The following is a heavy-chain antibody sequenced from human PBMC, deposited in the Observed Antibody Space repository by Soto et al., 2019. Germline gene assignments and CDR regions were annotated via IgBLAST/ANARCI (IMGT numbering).Heavy chain of an antibody. V-gene: IGHV3-48*03. J-gene: IGHJ3*02. CDR1: GFTFSSYE. Sequence: GGSLRLSCAASGFTFSSYEMNWVRQAPGKGLEWVSYISSSGSTIYYADSVKGRFTISRDNAKNSLYLQMNSLRAEDTAVYYCARDPRIDCTNGVCYGFDIWGQGTMVTVSS. D-gene: IGHD2-8*01. CDR2: ISSSGSTI. CDR3: ARDPRIDCTNGVCYGFDI.